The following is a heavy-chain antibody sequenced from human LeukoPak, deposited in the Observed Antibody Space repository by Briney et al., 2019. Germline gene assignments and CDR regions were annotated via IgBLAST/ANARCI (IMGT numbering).Heavy chain of an antibody. Sequence: SETLSLTCTASGGSISYYYWSWIRQSPGKGLEWIGYISYSGSTNYNPSLKSRVTISVDTSKNQFSLRLTSVTAADTAVYYCARGDGYTFYSWGQGTLVSVSS. D-gene: IGHD5-24*01. J-gene: IGHJ4*02. V-gene: IGHV4-59*01. CDR3: ARGDGYTFYS. CDR2: ISYSGST. CDR1: GGSISYYY.